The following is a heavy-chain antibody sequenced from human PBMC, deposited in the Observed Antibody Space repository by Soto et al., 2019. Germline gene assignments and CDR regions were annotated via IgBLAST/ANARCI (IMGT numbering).Heavy chain of an antibody. J-gene: IGHJ6*04. CDR3: ARRLVYSYNYSTAPLDV. D-gene: IGHD1-20*01. CDR2: FYYTGST. Sequence: SETLSLSCVVSGDSMTRGSYYWAWIRQPPGKGLEWIGSFYYTGSTNYNPSLKSRVTVSADTSNNHFSLRLTSVTAADTAVYYCARRLVYSYNYSTAPLDVWGKGNTVTGLL. V-gene: IGHV4-39*02. CDR1: GDSMTRGSYY.